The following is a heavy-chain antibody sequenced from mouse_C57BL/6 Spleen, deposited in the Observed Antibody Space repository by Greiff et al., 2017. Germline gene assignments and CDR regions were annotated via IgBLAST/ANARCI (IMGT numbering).Heavy chain of an antibody. J-gene: IGHJ3*01. CDR2: IYPSDSET. CDR3: ARSTAQVSWFAY. D-gene: IGHD3-2*02. V-gene: IGHV1-61*01. Sequence: VQLQQPGAELVRPGSSVKLSCKASGYTFTSYWMDWVKQRPGQGLEWIGNIYPSDSETHYNQKFKDKATLTVDKSSSTAYMQLSSLTSEDSAVYYCARSTAQVSWFAYWGQGTLVTVSA. CDR1: GYTFTSYW.